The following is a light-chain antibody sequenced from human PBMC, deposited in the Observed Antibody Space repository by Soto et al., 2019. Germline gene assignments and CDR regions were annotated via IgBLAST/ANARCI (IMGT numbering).Light chain of an antibody. CDR1: QSISSY. CDR2: AAS. Sequence: DIQMTQSPSSLSASVGDRVTITCRASQSISSYLNWYQQKPGKAPKVLIYAASSLQSGVPSRFSGSGPGTDFTLTISSLQPEDFATYYCQQSYSTPPLTFGGGTKVDIK. J-gene: IGKJ4*01. CDR3: QQSYSTPPLT. V-gene: IGKV1-39*01.